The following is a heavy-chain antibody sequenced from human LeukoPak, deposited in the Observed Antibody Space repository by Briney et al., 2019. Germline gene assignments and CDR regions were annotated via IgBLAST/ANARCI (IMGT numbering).Heavy chain of an antibody. V-gene: IGHV3-23*01. D-gene: IGHD2-15*01. Sequence: GGSLRLSCVASGFTFSSYSMNWVRQAPGKGPEWVSSISGSAWTIYDADSVKGRFTVSRDNSKNTLYLQMSSLRADDTAVYYCATPRGIVVVVAAPSFDFWGQGTLVTVSS. CDR2: ISGSAWTI. CDR1: GFTFSSYS. J-gene: IGHJ4*02. CDR3: ATPRGIVVVVAAPSFDF.